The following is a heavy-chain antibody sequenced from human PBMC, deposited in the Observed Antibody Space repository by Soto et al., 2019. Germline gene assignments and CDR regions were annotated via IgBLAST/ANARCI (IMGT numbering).Heavy chain of an antibody. CDR2: ISYDGSNK. Sequence: ESGGGVVQPGRSLRLSCAASGFTFSSYGMHWVRQAPGKGLEWVAVISYDGSNKYYADSVKGRFTISRDNSKNTLYLQMNSLRAEDTAVYYCANEYDYGFDPWGQGTLVTVSS. V-gene: IGHV3-30*18. D-gene: IGHD4-17*01. CDR3: ANEYDYGFDP. J-gene: IGHJ5*02. CDR1: GFTFSSYG.